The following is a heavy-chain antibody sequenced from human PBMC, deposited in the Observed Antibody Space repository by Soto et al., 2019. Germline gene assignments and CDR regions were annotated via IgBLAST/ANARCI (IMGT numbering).Heavy chain of an antibody. V-gene: IGHV4-34*01. CDR3: ARAFNCSSTSCYRNWFDP. CDR2: INHSGST. Sequence: LSLTCAVYGGSFSGYYWSWIRQPPGKGLEWIGEINHSGSTNYNPSLKSRVTISVDTSKNQFSLKLSSVTAADTAVYYCARAFNCSSTSCYRNWFDPWGQGTLVTVSS. CDR1: GGSFSGYY. J-gene: IGHJ5*02. D-gene: IGHD2-2*02.